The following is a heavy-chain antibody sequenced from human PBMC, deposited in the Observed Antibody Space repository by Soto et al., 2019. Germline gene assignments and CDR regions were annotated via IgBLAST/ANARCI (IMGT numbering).Heavy chain of an antibody. CDR3: ARGCKRWLSNADWVDP. Sequence: ASVKVSCKASGYTFTSYDINWVRQATGQGLEWMGWMNPNSGNTGYAQKFQGRVTVTRDTSISTAYMELSSLRSEDTAVYYCARGCKRWLSNADWVDPWGQGTLVTVS. J-gene: IGHJ5*02. CDR2: MNPNSGNT. D-gene: IGHD2-21*01. V-gene: IGHV1-8*01. CDR1: GYTFTSYD.